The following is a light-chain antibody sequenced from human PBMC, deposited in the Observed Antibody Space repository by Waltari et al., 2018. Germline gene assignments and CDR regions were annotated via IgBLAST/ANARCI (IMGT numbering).Light chain of an antibody. CDR1: QSVSRT. CDR2: GSS. Sequence: EIVLTQPPGTLSLSPGVRATLSCRARQSVSRTLAWYQQKPGQAPRLLIYGSSTRATGIPERFSGGGSGTDFSLTISRLEPEDFAVYYCQHYVSLPATFGQGTKVEIK. J-gene: IGKJ1*01. CDR3: QHYVSLPAT. V-gene: IGKV3-20*01.